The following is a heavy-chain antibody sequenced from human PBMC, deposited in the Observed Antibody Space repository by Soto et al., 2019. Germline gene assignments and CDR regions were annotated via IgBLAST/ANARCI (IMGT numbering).Heavy chain of an antibody. CDR1: GFTFSNAW. D-gene: IGHD3-3*01. Sequence: GGSLRLSCAASGFTFSNAWMSWVRQAPGKGLEWVGRIKSKTDGGTTDYAAPVKGRFTISRDDSKNTLYLQMNSPKTEDTAVYYCTTSSDFWSGYPSYGMDVWGQGTTVTVSS. J-gene: IGHJ6*02. CDR3: TTSSDFWSGYPSYGMDV. CDR2: IKSKTDGGTT. V-gene: IGHV3-15*01.